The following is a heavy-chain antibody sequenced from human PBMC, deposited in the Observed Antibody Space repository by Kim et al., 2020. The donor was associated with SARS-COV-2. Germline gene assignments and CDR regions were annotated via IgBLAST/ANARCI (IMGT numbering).Heavy chain of an antibody. V-gene: IGHV4-59*13. J-gene: IGHJ4*02. Sequence: SETLSLTCTVSGGSISSYYWSWIRQPPGKGLEWIGYIYYSGSTNYNPSLKSRVTISVDTSKNQFSLKLSSVTAADTAVYYCARTPGGGSYYDSSGYTYRGDFDYWGQGTLVTVSS. CDR2: IYYSGST. CDR1: GGSISSYY. CDR3: ARTPGGGSYYDSSGYTYRGDFDY. D-gene: IGHD3-22*01.